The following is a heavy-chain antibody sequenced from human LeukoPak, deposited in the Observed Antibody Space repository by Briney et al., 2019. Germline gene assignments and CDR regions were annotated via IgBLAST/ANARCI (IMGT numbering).Heavy chain of an antibody. D-gene: IGHD6-19*01. V-gene: IGHV4-59*01. Sequence: SETLSLTCTVSGGSISSYYWSWIRQPPGKGLEWIGYIYYSGSTNYNPSLKSRVTISVDTSKNQFSLKLSSVTAADTAVYYCARHSSGWSHFDYWGQGTLVTVSS. J-gene: IGHJ4*02. CDR3: ARHSSGWSHFDY. CDR2: IYYSGST. CDR1: GGSISSYY.